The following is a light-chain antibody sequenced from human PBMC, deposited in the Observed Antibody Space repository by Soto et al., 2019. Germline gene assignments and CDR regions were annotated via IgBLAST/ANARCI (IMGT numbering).Light chain of an antibody. CDR3: ETWDDNTWV. CDR1: SGHSSFI. CDR2: LEGDGSY. J-gene: IGLJ3*02. V-gene: IGLV4-60*02. Sequence: QSVLTQSSSASASLGSSVKLTCTLSSGHSSFIIAWHQQQPGKAPRFLMKLEGDGSYDKGSGVPDRFSGSSSGADRYLTIPNLQFEDEADYYCETWDDNTWVFGGGTKLTVL.